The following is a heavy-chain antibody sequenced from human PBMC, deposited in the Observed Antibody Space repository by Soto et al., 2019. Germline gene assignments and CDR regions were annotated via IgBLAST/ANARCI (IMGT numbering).Heavy chain of an antibody. Sequence: LRLSCAASGFTFSSYGMHWVRQAPSKGLEWVAIISYDGSNKYYADSVKGRFTISRDNSKNTLYLQMNSLRAEDTAVYYCATLDTAEIQTAAYWGQGTLVTVSS. D-gene: IGHD2-15*01. V-gene: IGHV3-30*03. CDR1: GFTFSSYG. J-gene: IGHJ4*02. CDR3: ATLDTAEIQTAAY. CDR2: ISYDGSNK.